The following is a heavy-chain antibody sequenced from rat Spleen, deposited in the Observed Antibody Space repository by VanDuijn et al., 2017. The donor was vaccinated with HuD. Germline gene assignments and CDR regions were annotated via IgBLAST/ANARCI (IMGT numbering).Heavy chain of an antibody. CDR1: GFIFSNYY. V-gene: IGHV5-25*01. CDR3: ARHRNYGGIPFDF. CDR2: ISVGGGNT. D-gene: IGHD1-11*01. J-gene: IGHJ2*01. Sequence: EVQLVESGGGLVQPGSSLKLSCDASGFIFSNYYMAWARQAPTKGLEWVASISVGGGNTYYGDSVKGRFTISRDNAKSTLYLQMDSLRSEDTATYYCARHRNYGGIPFDFWGQGVMVTVSS.